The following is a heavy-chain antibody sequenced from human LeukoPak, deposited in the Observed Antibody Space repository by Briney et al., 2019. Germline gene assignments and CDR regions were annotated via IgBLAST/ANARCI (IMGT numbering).Heavy chain of an antibody. CDR2: ISTSGTST. D-gene: IGHD6-19*01. CDR1: GFTFSNYA. J-gene: IGHJ5*02. Sequence: GGSLRLSCAASGFTFSNYAMSWVRQAPGKGLEWISAISTSGTSTYYADSVEGRFTISRDNSKNTLYLQMNSLRAEDTAVYYCANFERTVAGPYNWFDPWGQGTLVTVSS. V-gene: IGHV3-23*01. CDR3: ANFERTVAGPYNWFDP.